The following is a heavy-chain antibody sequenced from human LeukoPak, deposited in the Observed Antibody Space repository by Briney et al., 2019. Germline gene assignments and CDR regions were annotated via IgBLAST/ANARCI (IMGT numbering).Heavy chain of an antibody. CDR2: INPNSGGT. J-gene: IGHJ4*02. Sequence: ASVKVSCKASGYTFTGYYMHWVRQAPGQGLQWMGWINPNSGGTNYAQKFQGRVTMTRDTSTSTASMELSGLMSDDTAVYYCARDLLSSANWEFDYWGQGTLVTVSS. V-gene: IGHV1-2*02. CDR3: ARDLLSSANWEFDY. CDR1: GYTFTGYY. D-gene: IGHD1-26*01.